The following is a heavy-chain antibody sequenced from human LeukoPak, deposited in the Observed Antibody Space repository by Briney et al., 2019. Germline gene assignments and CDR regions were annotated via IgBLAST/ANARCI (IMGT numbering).Heavy chain of an antibody. CDR2: IIPIFGTA. CDR3: ARGPFQQWLVHY. Sequence: SVKVSCKASGGTFSSYAISWVRQAPGQGLEWMGRIIPIFGTANYAQKFQSRVTITTDESTSTAYMELSSLRSEDTAVYYCARGPFQQWLVHYWGQGTLVTVSS. V-gene: IGHV1-69*05. CDR1: GGTFSSYA. D-gene: IGHD6-19*01. J-gene: IGHJ4*02.